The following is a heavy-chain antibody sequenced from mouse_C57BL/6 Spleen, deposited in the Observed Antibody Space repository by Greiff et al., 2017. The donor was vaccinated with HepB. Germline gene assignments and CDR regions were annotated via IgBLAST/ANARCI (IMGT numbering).Heavy chain of an antibody. V-gene: IGHV1-72*01. CDR3: ARGDYYGSSYVDYAMDY. CDR1: GYTFTSYW. J-gene: IGHJ4*01. Sequence: QVQLQQPGAELVKPGASVKLSCKASGYTFTSYWMHWVKQRPGRGLEWIGRIDPNSGGTKYNEKFKSKATLTVDKPSSTAYIQLSSLTSEDSAVYYCARGDYYGSSYVDYAMDYWGQGTSVTVSS. D-gene: IGHD1-1*01. CDR2: IDPNSGGT.